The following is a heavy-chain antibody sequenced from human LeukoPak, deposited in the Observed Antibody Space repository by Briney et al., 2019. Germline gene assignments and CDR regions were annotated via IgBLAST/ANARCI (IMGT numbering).Heavy chain of an antibody. J-gene: IGHJ5*02. CDR1: GASLSSSSYY. V-gene: IGHV4-39*07. CDR3: ARLNNRAARGWWFDP. CDR2: VYYSGNT. Sequence: PSETLSLTCTVSGASLSSSSYYWDWIRQPPGKGLEWIGTVYYSGNTYYNPSLKSRVTISVDTSKNQFSLKLSSVTAADTAVYYCARLNNRAARGWWFDPWGQGTLVTVSS. D-gene: IGHD6-6*01.